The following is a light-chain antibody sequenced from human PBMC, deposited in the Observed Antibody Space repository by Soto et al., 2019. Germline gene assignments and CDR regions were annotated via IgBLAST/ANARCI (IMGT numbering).Light chain of an antibody. J-gene: IGLJ2*01. CDR2: DNS. CDR3: AAWDDSLNGVV. V-gene: IGLV1-40*01. Sequence: QSVLTQPPSVSGAPGQRVTISCTGSSSDIGAGYNVHWYQQLPGTAPKLLIYDNSQRPSGVPDRFSGSKSGTSASLAVTGLQADDEAYYYCAAWDDSLNGVVFGGGTKVTVL. CDR1: SSDIGAGYN.